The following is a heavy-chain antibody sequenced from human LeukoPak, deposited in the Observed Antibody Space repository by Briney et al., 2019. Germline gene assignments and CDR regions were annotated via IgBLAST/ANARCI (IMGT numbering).Heavy chain of an antibody. Sequence: ASVKVSCKASGYTVTGYYIHWLRQAPGQGLEWMGRINPNSGGTNYAQKFQCRVTMPRDASIRTVYMELSRPRSDDTAVYYCESSRHYSCLFIDVWGKGTTVTVSS. CDR1: GYTVTGYY. J-gene: IGHJ6*03. CDR2: INPNSGGT. V-gene: IGHV1-2*02. CDR3: ESSRHYSCLFIDV.